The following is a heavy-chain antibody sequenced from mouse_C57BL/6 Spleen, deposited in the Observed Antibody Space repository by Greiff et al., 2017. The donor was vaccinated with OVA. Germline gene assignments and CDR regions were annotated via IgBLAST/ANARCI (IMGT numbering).Heavy chain of an antibody. CDR2: IDPSDSET. CDR3: ARGGGSSWFAY. CDR1: GYTFTSYW. V-gene: IGHV1-52*01. D-gene: IGHD1-1*01. Sequence: QVQLQQPGAELVRPGSSVKLSCKASGYTFTSYWMHWVKQRPIQGLQWIGNIDPSDSETHYNQKFKDKATLTVDKSSSTAYMQLSSLTSEDSAVYYCARGGGSSWFAYWGQGTLVTVSA. J-gene: IGHJ3*01.